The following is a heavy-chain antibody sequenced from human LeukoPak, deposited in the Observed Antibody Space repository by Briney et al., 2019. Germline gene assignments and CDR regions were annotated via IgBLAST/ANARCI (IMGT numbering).Heavy chain of an antibody. CDR2: IKNDGSST. J-gene: IGHJ5*02. CDR1: GFTFSSYW. V-gene: IGHV3-74*01. CDR3: TKSDWFDP. Sequence: PGGSLRLSCVASGFTFSSYWMHWVRQGPGKGLVWVSRIKNDGSSTSYADSVKGRFTISRDNAKNTLYLQMSSLRAEDTAVYYCTKSDWFDPWGQGTLVTVSS.